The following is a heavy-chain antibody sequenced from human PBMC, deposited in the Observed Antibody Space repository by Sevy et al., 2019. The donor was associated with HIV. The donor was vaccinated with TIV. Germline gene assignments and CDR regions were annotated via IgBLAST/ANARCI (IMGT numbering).Heavy chain of an antibody. J-gene: IGHJ4*02. CDR3: ARAYSSWFGTVHY. D-gene: IGHD6-13*01. V-gene: IGHV3-30-3*01. CDR1: GFIFSTYS. CDR2: ISYDGNNK. Sequence: GGSLRLSCAASGFIFSTYSMHRVRQAPCKGLEWVAAISYDGNNKYYADSVKGRFTISRDNPKNTLFLQVNSLRPEDTAVYYCARAYSSWFGTVHYWGQGTLVTVSS.